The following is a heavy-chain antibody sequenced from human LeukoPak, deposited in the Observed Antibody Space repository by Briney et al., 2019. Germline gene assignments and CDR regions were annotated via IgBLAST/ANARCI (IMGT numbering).Heavy chain of an antibody. J-gene: IGHJ4*02. D-gene: IGHD2-15*01. V-gene: IGHV1-46*01. CDR1: GYTFTSYG. Sequence: GASVKVSCKASGYTFTSYGISWVRQAPGQGLEWMGIINPSGGSTSYAQKFQGRVTMTRDTSTSTVYMELSSLRSEDTAVYYCARDHLYCSGGSCYTLDYWGQGTLVTVSS. CDR3: ARDHLYCSGGSCYTLDY. CDR2: INPSGGST.